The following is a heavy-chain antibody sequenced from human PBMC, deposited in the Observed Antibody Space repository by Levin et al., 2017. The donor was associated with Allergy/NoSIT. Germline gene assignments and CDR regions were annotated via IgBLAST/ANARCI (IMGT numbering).Heavy chain of an antibody. CDR2: ISSSSSYI. CDR1: GFTFSSSS. CDR3: ASSAGGARFSFDY. Sequence: LSLPCAASGFTFSSSSMNWVRPAPGKGLEWVSSISSSSSYIYYADSVKGRFTISRDNAKNSLYLQMNSLRAEDTAVYYCASSAGGARFSFDYWGQGTLVTVSS. J-gene: IGHJ4*02. D-gene: IGHD2-8*02. V-gene: IGHV3-21*01.